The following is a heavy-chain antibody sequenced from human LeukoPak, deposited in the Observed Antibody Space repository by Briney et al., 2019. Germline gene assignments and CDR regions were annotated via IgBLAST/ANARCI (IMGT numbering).Heavy chain of an antibody. J-gene: IGHJ3*02. CDR2: IYPGDSDT. Sequence: PGESLQISCKGSGYSFTSYWIGWVRQMPGKGLEWMGIIYPGDSDTRYSPSFQGQVTISADKSISTAYLQWSSLKASDTAMYYCARRLITMVRGVDAFDIWGQGTMVTVSS. CDR3: ARRLITMVRGVDAFDI. V-gene: IGHV5-51*01. CDR1: GYSFTSYW. D-gene: IGHD3-10*01.